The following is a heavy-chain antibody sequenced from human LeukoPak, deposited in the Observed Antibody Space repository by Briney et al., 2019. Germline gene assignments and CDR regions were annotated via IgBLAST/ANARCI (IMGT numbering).Heavy chain of an antibody. J-gene: IGHJ4*02. D-gene: IGHD1-26*01. CDR1: GFIFSNYG. Sequence: GGSLRLSCAASGFIFSNYGMHWVRQTPAKGLEWVAFIRNDGSMKYYADSVKGRFTISRDNSKNTLYLQMNSLRAEDTAVYYCARDCCSGSYYFDYWGQGTLVTVSS. CDR2: IRNDGSMK. V-gene: IGHV3-30*02. CDR3: ARDCCSGSYYFDY.